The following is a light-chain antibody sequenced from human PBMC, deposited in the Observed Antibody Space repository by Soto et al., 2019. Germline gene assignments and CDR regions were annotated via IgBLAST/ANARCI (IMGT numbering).Light chain of an antibody. CDR1: SSDVGGYNY. Sequence: QSALTQPRSVSGSPGQSVTFSCTGTSSDVGGYNYVSWYQQHPGKAPKLMIYDVTMRPSGVPDRFSGSKSGSTASLTISGLQGEDEADYYCCSYAGGYTHVFGTGTKVTVL. J-gene: IGLJ1*01. V-gene: IGLV2-11*01. CDR3: CSYAGGYTHV. CDR2: DVT.